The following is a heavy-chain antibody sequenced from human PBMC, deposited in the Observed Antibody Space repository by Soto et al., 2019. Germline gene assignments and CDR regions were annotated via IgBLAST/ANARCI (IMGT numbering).Heavy chain of an antibody. CDR1: GYTFTGYY. CDR2: INPNSGGT. D-gene: IGHD6-13*01. V-gene: IGHV1-2*02. CDR3: ARVLRSSSSIDY. J-gene: IGHJ4*02. Sequence: SVKVSCKASGYTFTGYYMHWVRQAPGQGLEWMGWINPNSGGTNYAQKFQGRGTMTRDTSISTAYMELSRLRSDDTAVYYCARVLRSSSSIDYWGQGTLVTVSS.